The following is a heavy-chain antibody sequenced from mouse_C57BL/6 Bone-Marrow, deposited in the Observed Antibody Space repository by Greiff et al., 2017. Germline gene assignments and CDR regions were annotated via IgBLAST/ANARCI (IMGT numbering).Heavy chain of an antibody. V-gene: IGHV1-69*01. CDR3: AISTMIRSFAY. CDR2: IDPSDSYT. J-gene: IGHJ3*01. D-gene: IGHD2-4*01. CDR1: GYTFTSYW. Sequence: VQLQQPGAELVMPGASVKLSCKASGYTFTSYWMRWVKQRPGQGLEWIGEIDPSDSYTNYNQKFKGKSTLTVDKSSSTAYMQLSSLTSEDSAVYYCAISTMIRSFAYWGQGTLVTVSA.